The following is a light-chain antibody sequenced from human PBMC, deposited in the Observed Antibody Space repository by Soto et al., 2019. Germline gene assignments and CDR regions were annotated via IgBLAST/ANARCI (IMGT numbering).Light chain of an antibody. J-gene: IGLJ2*01. V-gene: IGLV2-14*01. CDR1: NSDVANYDY. CDR3: CSHTISGAPV. CDR2: EVT. Sequence: SVLAQPACVSGSPGQSITLSCTGANSDVANYDYVSWYRQYPGLAPQVIISEVTNRPSVISDRFSGSKSANTAYLTISGLQAEDEADYYCCSHTISGAPVFGGGTKVTVL.